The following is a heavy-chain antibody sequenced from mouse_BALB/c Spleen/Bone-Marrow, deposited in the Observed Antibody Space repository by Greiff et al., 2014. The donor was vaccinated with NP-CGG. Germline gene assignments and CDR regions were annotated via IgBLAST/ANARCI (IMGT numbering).Heavy chain of an antibody. V-gene: IGHV1S41*01. CDR1: GYTFTNYW. J-gene: IGHJ1*01. CDR3: ARERYGYDGWYFDV. CDR2: IAPGSGST. D-gene: IGHD2-2*01. Sequence: DLVKPGASVKLSCKTSGYTFTNYWINWIKQRPGQGLEWLGRIAPGSGSTYYNEMFKVKAPLTVDTSSSTAYNQLSSLSSEDSAVYFCARERYGYDGWYFDVWGAGTTVTVSS.